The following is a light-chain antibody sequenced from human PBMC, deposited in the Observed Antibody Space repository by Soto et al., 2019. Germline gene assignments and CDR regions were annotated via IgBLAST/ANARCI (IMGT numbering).Light chain of an antibody. J-gene: IGKJ1*01. CDR1: QSISSW. CDR3: HQSYSNPRT. V-gene: IGKV1-5*03. CDR2: KAS. Sequence: DIQMTQSPSPLSASVGDRVTITCRASQSISSWLAWYQQKPGKAPKLLIYKASSLESGVPSRFSGSRSGTDFTLTISSLQPEDFATYYCHQSYSNPRTLGQGTKVDIK.